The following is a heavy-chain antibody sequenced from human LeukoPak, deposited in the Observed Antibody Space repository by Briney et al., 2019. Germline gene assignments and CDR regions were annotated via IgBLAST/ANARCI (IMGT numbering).Heavy chain of an antibody. V-gene: IGHV3-23*01. D-gene: IGHD6-13*01. Sequence: GGSLRLSCVVSGISLSNYAMTWVRQAPGKGLEWVSYISERGGSTTYADSVKGRFTISRDNSKNTLYLQMNSLRAEDTAVYYCAKDEYSSSWYAYWGQGTLVTVSS. CDR1: GISLSNYA. J-gene: IGHJ4*02. CDR2: ISERGGST. CDR3: AKDEYSSSWYAY.